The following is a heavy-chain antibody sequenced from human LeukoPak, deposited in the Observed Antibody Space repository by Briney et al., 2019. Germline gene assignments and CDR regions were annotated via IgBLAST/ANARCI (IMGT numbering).Heavy chain of an antibody. D-gene: IGHD1-26*01. Sequence: SETLSLTCTVSGASISSSSYYWAWIRQPPGKGLEWIGNMDYSGSTYYKPSLKSRVTISVDTSKNQFSLKLSSVTAADTAVYYCAGYSGSHLGAGAEYFQHWGQGTLVTVSS. CDR2: MDYSGST. CDR1: GASISSSSYY. J-gene: IGHJ1*01. CDR3: AGYSGSHLGAGAEYFQH. V-gene: IGHV4-39*01.